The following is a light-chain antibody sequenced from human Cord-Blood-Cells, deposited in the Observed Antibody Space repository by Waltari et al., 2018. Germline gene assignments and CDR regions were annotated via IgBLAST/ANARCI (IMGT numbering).Light chain of an antibody. J-gene: IGLJ2*01. CDR3: AAWDDSLNGLV. CDR2: YDD. V-gene: IGLV1-36*01. CDR1: SSNIGTNA. Sequence: QSVLTQPPSVSEAPRQRVTISCSGSSSNIGTNAVNWYQQPPGKAPKLLIYYDDLLPSGVSDRFSGSKSGTSASLAISGLQSEDEADYYCAAWDDSLNGLVFGGGTKLTVL.